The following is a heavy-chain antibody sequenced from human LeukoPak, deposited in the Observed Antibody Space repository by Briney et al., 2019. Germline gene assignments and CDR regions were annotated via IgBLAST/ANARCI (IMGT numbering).Heavy chain of an antibody. V-gene: IGHV4-30-2*01. CDR1: GGSISSGGYY. D-gene: IGHD6-6*01. Sequence: SQTLSLTCTVSGGSISSGGYYWSWIRQPPGKGLEWIGYIYHSGSTYYNPSLKSRVTISVDRSKNQFSLKLSSVTAADTAVYYCAGSPYSSSWPFDYWGQGTLVTVSS. CDR2: IYHSGST. CDR3: AGSPYSSSWPFDY. J-gene: IGHJ4*02.